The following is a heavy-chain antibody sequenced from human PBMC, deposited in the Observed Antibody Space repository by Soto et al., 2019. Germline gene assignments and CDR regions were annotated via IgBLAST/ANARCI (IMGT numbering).Heavy chain of an antibody. CDR3: AKDSRIKGREGELDY. J-gene: IGHJ4*02. V-gene: IGHV3-23*01. Sequence: EVQLLESGGGLVQPGGSLRLSCAVSRFTFSSYAMSWVRQAPGKVLEWVSAISGSGGSTYYADSVKGRFTISRDNSKNTLYLQMNSLRAEDTAVYDCAKDSRIKGREGELDYWGQGTLVTVSS. D-gene: IGHD3-10*01. CDR2: ISGSGGST. CDR1: RFTFSSYA.